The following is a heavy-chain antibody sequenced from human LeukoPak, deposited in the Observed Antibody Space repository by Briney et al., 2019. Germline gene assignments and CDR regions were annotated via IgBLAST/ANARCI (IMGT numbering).Heavy chain of an antibody. V-gene: IGHV3-49*05. CDR1: GFTFGDYA. D-gene: IGHD5-24*01. J-gene: IGHJ4*02. CDR3: TRGRLQPEY. CDR2: MRSKAYGGTT. Sequence: NPGGSLRLSCTASGFTFGDYAMSWFRQAPGKGLEWVGFMRSKAYGGTTDYAASVKGRFTISRDDSKNIAYLQLSSLRTEDTAVYYCTRGRLQPEYWGQGTLVTVSS.